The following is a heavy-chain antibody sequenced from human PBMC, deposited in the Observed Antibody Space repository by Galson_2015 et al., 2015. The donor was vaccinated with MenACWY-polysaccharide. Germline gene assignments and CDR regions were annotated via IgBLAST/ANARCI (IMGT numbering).Heavy chain of an antibody. V-gene: IGHV3-66*01. CDR2: IYSGGST. CDR3: ARLAVDNYFDY. D-gene: IGHD6-19*01. Sequence: SLRLSCAASAFTVSSNYMSWVRQAPGKGLEWVSVIYSGGSTYYADSVKGRFTISRDSSKNTLYLQMNSLRAEDTALYYCARLAVDNYFDYWGQGTLVAVSS. CDR1: AFTVSSNY. J-gene: IGHJ4*02.